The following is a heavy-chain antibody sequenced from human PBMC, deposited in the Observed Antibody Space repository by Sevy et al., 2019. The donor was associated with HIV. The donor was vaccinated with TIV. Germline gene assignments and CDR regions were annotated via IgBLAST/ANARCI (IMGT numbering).Heavy chain of an antibody. D-gene: IGHD3-22*01. CDR2: VSGGGDTT. CDR1: GFTFNNYA. Sequence: GGSLRLSCAASGFTFNNYAMTWVRQAPGKGLEWVSAVSGGGDTTYYADSVKGRFTISRDNSKNSLYLQMNSLRAEDTAVYYSAKGGATSGYYQNYFAYWGQGTLVTVSS. CDR3: AKGGATSGYYQNYFAY. V-gene: IGHV3-23*01. J-gene: IGHJ4*02.